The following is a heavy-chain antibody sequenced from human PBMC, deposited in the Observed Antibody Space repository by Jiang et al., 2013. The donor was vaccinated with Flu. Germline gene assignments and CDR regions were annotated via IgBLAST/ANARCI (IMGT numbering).Heavy chain of an antibody. J-gene: IGHJ5*02. V-gene: IGHV1-69*13. CDR3: ARTTYYYDSSGPTYNWFDP. CDR1: GYTLTELS. Sequence: GAEVKKPGASVKVSCKVSGYTLTELSMHWVRQAPGKGLEWMGGIIPIFGTANYAQKFQGRVTITADESTSAAYMELSSLRSEDTAVYYCARTTYYYDSSGPTYNWFDPWGQGTLVTVSS. CDR2: IIPIFGTA. D-gene: IGHD3-22*01.